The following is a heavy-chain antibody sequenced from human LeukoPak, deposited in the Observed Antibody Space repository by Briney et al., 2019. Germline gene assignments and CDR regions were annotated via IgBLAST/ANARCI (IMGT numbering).Heavy chain of an antibody. J-gene: IGHJ2*01. V-gene: IGHV4-34*01. D-gene: IGHD6-13*01. CDR1: GGSFSGYY. CDR3: ARVYYSSSYDYWYFDL. Sequence: SETLSLTCAVYGGSFSGYYWSWIRQPPGKGLEWIGEINHSGSTNYIPSLKSRVTISVDTSKNQFSLKLSSVTAADTAVYYCARVYYSSSYDYWYFDLWGRGTLVTVSS. CDR2: INHSGST.